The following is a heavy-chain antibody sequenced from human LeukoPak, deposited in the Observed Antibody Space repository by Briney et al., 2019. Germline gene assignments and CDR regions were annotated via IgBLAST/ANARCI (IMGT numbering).Heavy chain of an antibody. CDR2: IKEDGGKE. V-gene: IGHV3-7*01. CDR1: GFTFSSYW. CDR3: ARGGYDSSGYCDY. J-gene: IGHJ4*02. Sequence: GGSLRLSCVASGFTFSSYWMSWVRQAPGKGLEWVANIKEDGGKEHYVDSVKGRFTISRDNSKNTLYLQMGSLRAEDMAVYYCARGGYDSSGYCDYWGQGTLVTVSS. D-gene: IGHD3-22*01.